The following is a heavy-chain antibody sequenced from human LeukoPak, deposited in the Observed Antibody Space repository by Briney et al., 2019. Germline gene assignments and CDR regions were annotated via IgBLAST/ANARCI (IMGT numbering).Heavy chain of an antibody. D-gene: IGHD1-26*01. V-gene: IGHV1-46*01. J-gene: IGHJ4*02. CDR2: INPMGGST. CDR3: ARGPFPGGSGSSLLVY. Sequence: AAVRGSFKATGYTFTIYYMHGVRQARGEGGEWMGLINPMGGSTSYVQKFQGRDTITTDTSTSTLYMELSSLRSEDTALYYCARGPFPGGSGSSLLVYWGQGPLVTVSS. CDR1: GYTFTIYY.